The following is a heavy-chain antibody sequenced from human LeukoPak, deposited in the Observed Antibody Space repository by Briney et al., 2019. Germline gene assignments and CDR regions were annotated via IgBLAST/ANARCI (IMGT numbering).Heavy chain of an antibody. CDR3: TTLAYDVHY. J-gene: IGHJ4*02. D-gene: IGHD3-3*01. Sequence: GGSLRLSCGASGFIFRNAHMTWVRQAPGKGLEWVGRIMSNPAGGTADYGAAVIGRFTIFRDDSRSMLYLQLTNVRADDTAVYYCTTLAYDVHYWGRGTLVTVSS. CDR2: IMSNPAGGTA. V-gene: IGHV3-15*01. CDR1: GFIFRNAH.